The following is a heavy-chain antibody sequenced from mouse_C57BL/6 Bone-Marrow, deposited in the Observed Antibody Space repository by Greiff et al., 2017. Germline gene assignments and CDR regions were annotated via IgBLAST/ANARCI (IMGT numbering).Heavy chain of an antibody. D-gene: IGHD2-5*01. V-gene: IGHV1-69*01. CDR1: GYTFTSYW. CDR2: IDPSDSYT. CDR3: ARTAYYSNYDAMDY. J-gene: IGHJ4*01. Sequence: QVQLQQSGAELVMPGASVKLSCKASGYTFTSYWMHWVKQRPGQGLEWIGEIDPSDSYTNYNHKFKGKSTLTVDKSSSTAYMQLSSLTSEDSAVYYCARTAYYSNYDAMDYWGQGTSVTVSS.